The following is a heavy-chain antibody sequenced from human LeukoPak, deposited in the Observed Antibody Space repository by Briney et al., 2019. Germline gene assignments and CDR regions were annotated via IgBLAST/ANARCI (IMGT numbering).Heavy chain of an antibody. Sequence: GGSLRLSCAASGFSFSNYWMSWVRQAPGKGLEWVANIKEDGSEMSSVDSVKGRFTISRDNAENTLFLQMNSLRAEDTAVYYCANSGYSLDKFDYWGQGTLVTVSS. J-gene: IGHJ4*02. CDR3: ANSGYSLDKFDY. V-gene: IGHV3-7*02. CDR2: IKEDGSEM. D-gene: IGHD1-26*01. CDR1: GFSFSNYW.